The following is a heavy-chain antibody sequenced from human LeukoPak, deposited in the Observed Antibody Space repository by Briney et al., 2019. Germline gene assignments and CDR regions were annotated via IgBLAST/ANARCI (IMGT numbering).Heavy chain of an antibody. CDR3: ARDAVVVVAASGPGYYFDY. CDR1: GFTFSDSY. J-gene: IGHJ4*02. CDR2: ISGSGHII. D-gene: IGHD2-15*01. V-gene: IGHV3-11*04. Sequence: PGGSLRLSCAASGFTFSDSYMSWIRQSPGKGLEWVSHISGSGHIIYYADSMKGRFTISRDNAKNSLYLQMNSLRAEDTAVYYCARDAVVVVAASGPGYYFDYWGQGTLVTVSS.